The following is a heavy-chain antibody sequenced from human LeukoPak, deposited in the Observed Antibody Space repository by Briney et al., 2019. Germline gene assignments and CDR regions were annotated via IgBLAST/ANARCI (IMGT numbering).Heavy chain of an antibody. J-gene: IGHJ4*02. Sequence: PSETLSLTCTVSGGSISSHYWGWIRQPPGKGLEWIGSIYHSGSTYYNPSLKSRVTISVDTSKNQFSLKLSSVTAADTAVYYCARDYLGYYYDSSGWLPFDYWGQGTLVTVSS. D-gene: IGHD3-22*01. CDR2: IYHSGST. V-gene: IGHV4-38-2*02. CDR1: GGSISSHY. CDR3: ARDYLGYYYDSSGWLPFDY.